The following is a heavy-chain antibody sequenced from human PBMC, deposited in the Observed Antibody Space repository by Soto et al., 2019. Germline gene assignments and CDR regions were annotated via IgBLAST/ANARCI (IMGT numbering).Heavy chain of an antibody. J-gene: IGHJ6*02. CDR1: GYTVTSDA. V-gene: IGHV1-18*01. CDR2: ISGYNGDT. D-gene: IGHD2-8*01. CDR3: AKNGQPPYYYYGLDV. Sequence: XSVKDYFYASGYTVTSDAIISVRHTAGQGLEWMGWISGYNGDTTYAQKFQGRVTMTIDTSTSTAYMELRSLTSDDTAVYYCAKNGQPPYYYYGLDVWGQGTKVTVSS.